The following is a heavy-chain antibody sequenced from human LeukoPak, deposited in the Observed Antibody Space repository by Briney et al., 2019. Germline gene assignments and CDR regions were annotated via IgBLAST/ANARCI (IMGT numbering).Heavy chain of an antibody. CDR2: IISSSSTI. D-gene: IGHD2-2*01. J-gene: IGHJ5*02. CDR1: GFTFSSYS. CDR3: ARGGYCSSTSCYPSWFDP. V-gene: IGHV3-48*01. Sequence: GGSLRLSCAASGFTFSSYSMNWVRQAPGKGLEGVSYIISSSSTICYADSVKGRFTISRYNAKNSLYLQMNSLRAEDTAVYYCARGGYCSSTSCYPSWFDPWGQGTLVTVSS.